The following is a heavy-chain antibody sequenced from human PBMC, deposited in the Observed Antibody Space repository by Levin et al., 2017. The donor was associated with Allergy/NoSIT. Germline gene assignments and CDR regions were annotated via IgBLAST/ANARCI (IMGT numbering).Heavy chain of an antibody. V-gene: IGHV3-23*01. CDR2: ITGSGGST. J-gene: IGHJ4*02. CDR3: AKGGDYDY. CDR1: GFTFSSSA. D-gene: IGHD2-21*01. Sequence: QSGGSLRLSCAAFGFTFSSSAMSWVRQAPGKGLEWVSAITGSGGSTYYADSVKGRFTISRDNSKNTLYLQMNSLRAEDTAVYYCAKGGDYDYWGQGTLVTVSS.